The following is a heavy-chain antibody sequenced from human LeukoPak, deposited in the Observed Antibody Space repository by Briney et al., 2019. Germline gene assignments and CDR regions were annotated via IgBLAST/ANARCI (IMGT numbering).Heavy chain of an antibody. CDR2: IYYSGST. Sequence: SETLSLTCTVSGGSISSYYWSWIRQPPGKGLEWIGSIYYSGSTYYNPSLKSRVTISVDTSKNQFSLKLSSVTAADTAVYYCARLAAAVDYWGQGTLATVSS. J-gene: IGHJ4*02. CDR3: ARLAAAVDY. CDR1: GGSISSYY. D-gene: IGHD6-13*01. V-gene: IGHV4-39*01.